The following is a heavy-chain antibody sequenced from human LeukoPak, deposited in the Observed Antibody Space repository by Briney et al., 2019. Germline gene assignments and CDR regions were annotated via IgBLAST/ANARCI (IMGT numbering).Heavy chain of an antibody. CDR1: GESFRGDY. CDR3: ARGVLGPYYFDL. D-gene: IGHD7-27*01. Sequence: PSETLSLTCAVYGESFRGDYWVGIRQPRGKGLEWIGEIHYTGATNYKPSPKSRVTISGDPSKNQFSLRVSSVTAADTAVYYCARGVLGPYYFDLWGRGTLVTVSS. CDR2: IHYTGAT. J-gene: IGHJ2*01. V-gene: IGHV4-34*01.